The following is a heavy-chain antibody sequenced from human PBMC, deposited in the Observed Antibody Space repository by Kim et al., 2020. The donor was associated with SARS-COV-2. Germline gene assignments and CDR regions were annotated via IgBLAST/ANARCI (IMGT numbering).Heavy chain of an antibody. CDR2: INHSGST. CDR3: ARMSRFGELLPNYFDY. V-gene: IGHV4-34*01. D-gene: IGHD3-10*01. J-gene: IGHJ4*02. Sequence: SETLSLTCAVYGGSFSGYYWSWIRQPPGKGLEWIGEINHSGSTNYNPSLKSRVTISVDTSKNQFSLKLSSVTAADTAVYYCARMSRFGELLPNYFDYWGQGTLVTVSS. CDR1: GGSFSGYY.